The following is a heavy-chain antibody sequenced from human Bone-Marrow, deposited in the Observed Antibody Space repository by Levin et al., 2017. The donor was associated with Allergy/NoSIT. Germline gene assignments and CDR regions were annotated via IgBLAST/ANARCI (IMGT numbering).Heavy chain of an antibody. J-gene: IGHJ6*02. Sequence: SVKVSCKASGGTFSSYAISWVRQAPGQGLEWMGGIIPIFGTANYAQKFQGRVTITADKSTSTAYMELSSLRSEDTAVYYCASTPYSSPARYYYYGMDVWGQGTTVTVSS. CDR3: ASTPYSSPARYYYYGMDV. CDR1: GGTFSSYA. D-gene: IGHD6-13*01. V-gene: IGHV1-69*06. CDR2: IIPIFGTA.